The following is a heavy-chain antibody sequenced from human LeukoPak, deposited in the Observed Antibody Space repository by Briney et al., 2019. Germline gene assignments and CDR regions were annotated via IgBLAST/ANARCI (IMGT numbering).Heavy chain of an antibody. CDR3: ARAPTYYYDSSGGD. CDR1: GGSFSGYY. CDR2: INHSGST. J-gene: IGHJ4*02. V-gene: IGHV4-34*01. Sequence: SETLSLTCAVYGGSFSGYYWSWIRQPPGKGLEWIGEINHSGSTNYNPSLKSRVTISVGTSKNQFSLKLSSVTAADTAVYYCARAPTYYYDSSGGDWGQGTLVTVSS. D-gene: IGHD3-22*01.